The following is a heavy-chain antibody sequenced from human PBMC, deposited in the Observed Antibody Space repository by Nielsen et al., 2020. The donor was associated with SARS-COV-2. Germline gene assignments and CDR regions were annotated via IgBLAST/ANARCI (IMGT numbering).Heavy chain of an antibody. V-gene: IGHV3-30*18. CDR2: ISYDGSNK. D-gene: IGHD3-16*02. J-gene: IGHJ4*02. CDR1: GFTFSSYG. Sequence: GESLKISCAASGFTFSSYGMHWVRQAPGKGLEWVAVISYDGSNKYYADSVKGRFTISRDNSKNTLYLQMNSPRAEDTAVYYCAKDWVITFGGVIPPDYWGQGTLVTVSS. CDR3: AKDWVITFGGVIPPDY.